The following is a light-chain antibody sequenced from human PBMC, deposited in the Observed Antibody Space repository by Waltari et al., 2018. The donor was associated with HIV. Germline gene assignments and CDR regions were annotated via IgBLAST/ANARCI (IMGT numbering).Light chain of an antibody. CDR2: DVS. CDR1: SSDVGRYNY. Sequence: QSALTQPASVSGSPGQSITLSCTGASSDVGRYNYVSWYQHHPGKAPKLIIYDVSNRPSGVSKRFSGSKSGTTASLTISGLQAEDEADYYCSSYTSSRTVVFGGGTTLTVL. V-gene: IGLV2-14*03. CDR3: SSYTSSRTVV. J-gene: IGLJ2*01.